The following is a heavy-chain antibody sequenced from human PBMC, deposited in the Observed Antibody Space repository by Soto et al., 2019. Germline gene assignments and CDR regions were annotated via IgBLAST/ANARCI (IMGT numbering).Heavy chain of an antibody. CDR2: IKLEGSEK. J-gene: IGHJ4*03. CDR1: GFAFSNYW. Sequence: PGGSLRLSCEASGFAFSNYWMTWVRQAPGKGLEWVANIKLEGSEKYYVDSVKGRFTISRDNGKNSLFLQLNSLRADDTAMYYCAREQNLAIWGQGTMVTVSS. CDR3: AREQNLAI. D-gene: IGHD3-16*01. V-gene: IGHV3-7*01.